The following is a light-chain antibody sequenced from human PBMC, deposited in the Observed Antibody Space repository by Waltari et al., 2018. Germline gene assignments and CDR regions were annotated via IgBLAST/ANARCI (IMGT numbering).Light chain of an antibody. CDR3: ATWDDRLSFWV. Sequence: QSVLTQAPSASGTPGQRVPLSCSGSSPALGSNYVTLYPPFPSNSPTPPTHTRYPQFPGTAPGLLIYKSSQRPSGVPDRFSGSKSGTSASLAISGLRSEDEADYYCATWDDRLSFWVFGEGTSLTVL. V-gene: IGLV1-47*01. J-gene: IGLJ3*02. CDR1: SPALGSNY. CDR2: KSS.